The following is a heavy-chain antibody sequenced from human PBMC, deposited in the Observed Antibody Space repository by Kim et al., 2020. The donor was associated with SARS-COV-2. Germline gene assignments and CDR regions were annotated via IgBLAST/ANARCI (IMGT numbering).Heavy chain of an antibody. J-gene: IGHJ6*02. CDR2: IYYSGST. D-gene: IGHD6-13*01. Sequence: SETLSLTCTVSGGSISSSSYYWGWIRQPPGKGLEWIGSIYYSGSTYYNPSLKSRVTISVDTSKNQFSLKLSSVTAADTVVYYCARQGVFYFYYYGMDVWGQGTTVTVSS. CDR1: GGSISSSSYY. CDR3: ARQGVFYFYYYGMDV. V-gene: IGHV4-39*01.